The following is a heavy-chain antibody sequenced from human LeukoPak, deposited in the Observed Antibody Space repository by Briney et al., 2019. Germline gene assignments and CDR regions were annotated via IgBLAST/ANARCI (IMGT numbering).Heavy chain of an antibody. D-gene: IGHD2-2*01. CDR3: ARGRRREYQLLYNWFDP. V-gene: IGHV1-2*02. Sequence: ASVKVSCKASGYTFTGYYMHWVRHAPRQGLEWMGLINPNSGGTNYSQKFQGRGTMTTDTSPSTAYMELSRLRSDDTAVYYCARGRRREYQLLYNWFDPWGQGTPVTVSS. J-gene: IGHJ5*02. CDR2: INPNSGGT. CDR1: GYTFTGYY.